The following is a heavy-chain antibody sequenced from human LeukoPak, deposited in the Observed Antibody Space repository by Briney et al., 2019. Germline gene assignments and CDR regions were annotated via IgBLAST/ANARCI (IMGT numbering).Heavy chain of an antibody. V-gene: IGHV4-59*01. J-gene: IGHJ4*02. D-gene: IGHD4-11*01. Sequence: SETLSLTCTVSGGSISCYYWSWIRQPPGKGLEWIGYIYYSGSTNYNPSLKSRVTISVDTSKNQFSLKLSSVTAADTAVYYCAREGKTTSGYFDYWGQGTQVTVSS. CDR1: GGSISCYY. CDR2: IYYSGST. CDR3: AREGKTTSGYFDY.